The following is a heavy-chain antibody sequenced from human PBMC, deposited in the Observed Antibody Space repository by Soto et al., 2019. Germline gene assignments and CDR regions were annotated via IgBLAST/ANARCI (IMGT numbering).Heavy chain of an antibody. D-gene: IGHD3-10*01. J-gene: IGHJ6*02. CDR3: TNSGSYYGMDV. CDR2: IYHSGST. CDR1: GGSISSGGYS. V-gene: IGHV4-30-2*06. Sequence: SETLSLTCAVSGGSISSGGYSWSWIRQSPGKGLEWIGYIYHSGSTYYNPSLKSRVTISVDRSKNQFSLKLSSVTAADTAVYYCTNSGSYYGMDVWGQGTTVTVSS.